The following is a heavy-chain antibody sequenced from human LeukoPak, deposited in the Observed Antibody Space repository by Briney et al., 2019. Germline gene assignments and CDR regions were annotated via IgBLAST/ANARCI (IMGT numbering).Heavy chain of an antibody. CDR1: GVSISSGDYY. Sequence: SQTLSLTCTVSGVSISSGDYYWSWIRQPPGKGLEWIAYMYYSGSTYYNPSLKSRVTMSADTSKNQLSLKLSSVTAADTAVYYCARPYYSDSRIDPWGQGILVTVSS. J-gene: IGHJ5*02. V-gene: IGHV4-30-4*01. CDR2: MYYSGST. CDR3: ARPYYSDSRIDP. D-gene: IGHD3-22*01.